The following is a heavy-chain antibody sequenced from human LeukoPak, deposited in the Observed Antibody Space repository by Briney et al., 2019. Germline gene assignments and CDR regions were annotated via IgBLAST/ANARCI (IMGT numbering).Heavy chain of an antibody. CDR1: GYTLTNYG. D-gene: IGHD3-22*01. Sequence: ASVKVSCKASGYTLTNYGISWVRQAPGQGFEWMGWTNTFSGSTNFAQKFQGRVTMTTDTSTNTAYMELRSLRSDDTAMYYCARRGVYYYDSSGRANYYFDYWGQGTLVTVSS. CDR3: ARRGVYYYDSSGRANYYFDY. J-gene: IGHJ4*02. CDR2: TNTFSGST. V-gene: IGHV1-18*01.